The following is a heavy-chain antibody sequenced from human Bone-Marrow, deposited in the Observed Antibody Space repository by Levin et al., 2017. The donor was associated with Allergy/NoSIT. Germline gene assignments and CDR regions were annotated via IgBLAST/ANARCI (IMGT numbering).Heavy chain of an antibody. J-gene: IGHJ4*02. CDR1: RGSVSSYY. CDR3: ARHSTYTRGFNF. CDR2: IYYSGST. Sequence: TSETLSLTCNISRGSVSSYYWSWIRQSPGKGLEWIGYIYYSGSTNSSPSLKSRVTISVDTSNNLFSLKLSSVTAADTAVYYCARHSTYTRGFNFWGQGTLVTVSS. V-gene: IGHV4-59*08.